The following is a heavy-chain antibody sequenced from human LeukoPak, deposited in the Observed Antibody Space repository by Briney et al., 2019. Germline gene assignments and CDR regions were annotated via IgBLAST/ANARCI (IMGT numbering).Heavy chain of an antibody. CDR2: ISGSGGST. V-gene: IGHV3-23*01. CDR3: AKSLRGSNYYDSSGSLDY. J-gene: IGHJ4*02. D-gene: IGHD3-22*01. CDR1: GFTFSSHG. Sequence: PGGTLRLSCAASGFTFSSHGMNWVRQAPGKGLEWVSVISGSGGSTYYADSVKGRFTISRDNSKNTLYLQMNSLRAEDTAVYYCAKSLRGSNYYDSSGSLDYWGQGTLVTVSS.